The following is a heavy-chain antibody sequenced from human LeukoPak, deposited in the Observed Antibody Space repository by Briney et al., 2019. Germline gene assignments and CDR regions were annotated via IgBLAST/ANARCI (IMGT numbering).Heavy chain of an antibody. D-gene: IGHD3-22*01. J-gene: IGHJ5*02. V-gene: IGHV3-23*01. CDR1: GFTFSNYA. Sequence: HPGGSLRLSCAASGFTFSNYAMSWVRQAPGKGLEWVSAISGTGGTTYYADSVKGRFTISRDNSKNTLYLQMNSLRAEDTAVYYCAGGPSYHYDSRWFDPWGQGTLVTVSS. CDR3: AGGPSYHYDSRWFDP. CDR2: ISGTGGTT.